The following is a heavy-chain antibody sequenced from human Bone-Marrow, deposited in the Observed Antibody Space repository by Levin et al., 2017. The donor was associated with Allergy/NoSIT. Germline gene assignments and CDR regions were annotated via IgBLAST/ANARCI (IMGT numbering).Heavy chain of an antibody. V-gene: IGHV3-15*05. J-gene: IGHJ4*02. D-gene: IGHD6-13*01. CDR2: IKGETDGGTR. Sequence: SGGSLRLSCAGSGFTFSSAWMNWVRQTPGKGLQWIGRIKGETDGGTREYAAPLEGRVTISRDDSRATLFLEMNSLTTEDTGVYYCATEGSRIAAAVFEHWGQGTLVTVSS. CDR1: GFTFSSAW. CDR3: ATEGSRIAAAVFEH.